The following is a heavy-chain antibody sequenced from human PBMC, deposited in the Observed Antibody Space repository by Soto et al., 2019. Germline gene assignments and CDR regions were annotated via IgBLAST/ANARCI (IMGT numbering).Heavy chain of an antibody. Sequence: QITLKESGPTLVKPTQTLTLTCTFSGFSLSTSGVGVGWIRQPPGKALEWLALIYWDDDKRYSPSLKSRLTITKDTSKNQVVLTMTNMDPVDTATYYCAHRRGSSSSENYGYFDLWGRGTLVTVSS. J-gene: IGHJ2*01. CDR3: AHRRGSSSSENYGYFDL. CDR1: GFSLSTSGVG. V-gene: IGHV2-5*02. D-gene: IGHD6-6*01. CDR2: IYWDDDK.